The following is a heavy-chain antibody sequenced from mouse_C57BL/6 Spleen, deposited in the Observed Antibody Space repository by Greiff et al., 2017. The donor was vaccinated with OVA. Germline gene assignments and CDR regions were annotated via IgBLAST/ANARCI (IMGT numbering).Heavy chain of an antibody. V-gene: IGHV5-16*01. CDR3: ARGGTGVGVYAMDY. CDR1: GFTFSDYY. CDR2: INYDGSST. D-gene: IGHD1-1*01. J-gene: IGHJ4*01. Sequence: EVKLVESEGGLVQPGSSMKLSCTASGFTFSDYYMAWVRQVPEKGLEWVANINYDGSSTYYLDSLKSRFIISRDNAKNILYLQMSSLKSEDTATYYCARGGTGVGVYAMDYWGQGTSVTVSS.